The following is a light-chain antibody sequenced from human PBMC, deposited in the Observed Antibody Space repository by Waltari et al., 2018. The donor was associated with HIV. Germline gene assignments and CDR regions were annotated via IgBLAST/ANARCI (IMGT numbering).Light chain of an antibody. CDR2: WAS. CDR3: QQYYSTPLT. CDR1: QSVLYSANNKNY. J-gene: IGKJ4*01. Sequence: IVMTLSPDSLAVSLGERATINCKSSQSVLYSANNKNYLAWYQQKPGQPPKLRIYWASTRESGVPDRFSGSGSGTDFTLTISSLQAEDVAVYYCQQYYSTPLTFGGGTTVEIK. V-gene: IGKV4-1*01.